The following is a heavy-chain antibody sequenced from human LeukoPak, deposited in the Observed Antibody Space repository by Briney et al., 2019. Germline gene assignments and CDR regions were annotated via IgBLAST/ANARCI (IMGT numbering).Heavy chain of an antibody. V-gene: IGHV3-74*01. J-gene: IGHJ4*02. D-gene: IGHD1-1*01. Sequence: GGSLRLSCAASGFIFSRYWMYWVRHVPGKGLVWVSRISSDGSDASYADSVEGRFAISRDSARNTLYLQMNSLRAEDTAVYYCARSRDNVLDYWGQGTLVTVSS. CDR2: ISSDGSDA. CDR3: ARSRDNVLDY. CDR1: GFIFSRYW.